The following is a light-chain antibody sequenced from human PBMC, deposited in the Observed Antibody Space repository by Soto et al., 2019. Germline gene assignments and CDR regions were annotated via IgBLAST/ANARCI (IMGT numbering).Light chain of an antibody. Sequence: QSALTQPASVSGFPGQSITISCTGTRSDVGSYNVVSWYQQHPGKAPKLMIYEVSKRPSGVSNRFSGSKSGNTASLTISGLQAEDEADYYCCSYAGSSTWVFGGGTKLTVL. CDR3: CSYAGSSTWV. CDR1: RSDVGSYNV. CDR2: EVS. J-gene: IGLJ3*02. V-gene: IGLV2-23*02.